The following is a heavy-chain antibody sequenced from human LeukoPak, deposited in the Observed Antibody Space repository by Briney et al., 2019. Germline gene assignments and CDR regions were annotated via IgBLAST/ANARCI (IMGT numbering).Heavy chain of an antibody. D-gene: IGHD2-15*01. CDR3: ASSLGYCSGGSCYPPPSYFDY. CDR1: GYTFTSYG. CDR2: ISAYNGNT. J-gene: IGHJ4*02. Sequence: ASEGVSCKASGYTFTSYGISWVRQAPGQGLEWMGWISAYNGNTNYAQKLQGRVTMTTDTSTSTAYMELRSLRSDDTAAYYCASSLGYCSGGSCYPPPSYFDYWGQGTMVTVSS. V-gene: IGHV1-18*01.